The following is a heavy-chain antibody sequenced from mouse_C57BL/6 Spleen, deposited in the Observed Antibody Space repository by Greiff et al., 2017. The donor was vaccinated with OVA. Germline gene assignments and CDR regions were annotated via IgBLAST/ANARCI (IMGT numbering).Heavy chain of an antibody. CDR3: ARKDSSDYRPFDC. CDR1: GYTFTSYW. V-gene: IGHV1-52*01. J-gene: IGHJ2*01. D-gene: IGHD3-2*02. Sequence: VQLQQPGAELVRPGSSVKLSCKASGYTFTSYWMHWVKQRPIQGLEWIGNIDPSDSETHYNQKFKDKATLTVDKSSSTAYMQLSSLTSEDSAVYYCARKDSSDYRPFDCWGQGTTLTVSS. CDR2: IDPSDSET.